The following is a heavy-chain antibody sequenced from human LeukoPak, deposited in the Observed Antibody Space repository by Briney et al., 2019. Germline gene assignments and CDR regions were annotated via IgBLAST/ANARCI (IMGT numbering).Heavy chain of an antibody. CDR3: ASGGYSFFY. J-gene: IGHJ4*02. D-gene: IGHD5-18*01. V-gene: IGHV3-7*03. Sequence: GGSLRLSCAPSGFSLSSYWMNWVRPAPGKGLEWVANIKQDGSEKYYVDSVKGRFTISRDNAKNSLYLQMNSLRAEDTAVYYCASGGYSFFYWGQGTLVTVSS. CDR2: IKQDGSEK. CDR1: GFSLSSYW.